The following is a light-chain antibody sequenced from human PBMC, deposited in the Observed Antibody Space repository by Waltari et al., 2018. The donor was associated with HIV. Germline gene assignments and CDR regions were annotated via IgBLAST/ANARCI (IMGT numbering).Light chain of an antibody. Sequence: QSALTQPASVSGSPGQSITISCTGTSSDVVAYNYVSWYQQHPGKAPKFMVYDGNKRSSGVSNRFSGAKSGNTASLPSSGLQAEDVADYYCSSYTSSLTQVFGSGTKVTVL. CDR1: SSDVVAYNY. CDR3: SSYTSSLTQV. V-gene: IGLV2-14*03. CDR2: DGN. J-gene: IGLJ1*01.